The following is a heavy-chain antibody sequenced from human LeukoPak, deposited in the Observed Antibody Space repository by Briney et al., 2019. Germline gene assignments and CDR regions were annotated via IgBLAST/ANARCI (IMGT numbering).Heavy chain of an antibody. J-gene: IGHJ4*02. Sequence: SETLSLTCTVSGGSISSDSYYWGWIRQPPGKGLEWIGNIYYRGGTYYHPSLKSRVTISVDTSNNQFSLKLNSVTAADTAVYYCARSYSSGPNDYWGQGTLVTVSS. V-gene: IGHV4-39*07. CDR3: ARSYSSGPNDY. D-gene: IGHD6-19*01. CDR2: IYYRGGT. CDR1: GGSISSDSYY.